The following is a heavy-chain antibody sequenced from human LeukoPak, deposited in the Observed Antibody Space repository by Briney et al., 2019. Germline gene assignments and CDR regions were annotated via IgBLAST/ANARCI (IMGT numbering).Heavy chain of an antibody. J-gene: IGHJ4*02. CDR1: GGSISSYY. V-gene: IGHV4-59*08. D-gene: IGHD3-22*01. Sequence: SETLSLTCTVSGGSISSYYWSWIRQPPGKGLEWIGYIYYSGGTNYNPSLKSRVTISVDTSKNQFSLKLSSVTAADTAVYYCARQDGSSGYYYGYWGQGTLVTVSS. CDR2: IYYSGGT. CDR3: ARQDGSSGYYYGY.